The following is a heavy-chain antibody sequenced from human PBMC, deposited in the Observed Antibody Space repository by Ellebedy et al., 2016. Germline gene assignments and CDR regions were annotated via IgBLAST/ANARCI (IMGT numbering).Heavy chain of an antibody. D-gene: IGHD4-17*01. Sequence: GESLKISXAASGFTFSSYDMHWVRQATGKGLEWVSAIGAAGDTYYPGSVKGRFTISRDNAENSLYLQMNSLRAEDTAVYYCARVTGSVDYGDYWGQGTLVTVSS. J-gene: IGHJ4*02. V-gene: IGHV3-13*04. CDR2: IGAAGDT. CDR1: GFTFSSYD. CDR3: ARVTGSVDYGDY.